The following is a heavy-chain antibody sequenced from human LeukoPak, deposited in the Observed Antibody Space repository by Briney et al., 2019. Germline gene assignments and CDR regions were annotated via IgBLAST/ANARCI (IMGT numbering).Heavy chain of an antibody. CDR3: AKAPVTSCRGAYCYPFDY. CDR2: TSSSDAGT. CDR1: GFTFSSYW. Sequence: PGGSLRLSCAASGFTFSSYWMSWVRQAPGKGLEWVSATSSSDAGTYYAESVRGRFTISRDNSKNTLYLQMNSLRAEDAAVYYCAKAPVTSCRGAYCYPFDYWGQGALVTVSS. J-gene: IGHJ4*02. D-gene: IGHD2-21*01. V-gene: IGHV3-23*01.